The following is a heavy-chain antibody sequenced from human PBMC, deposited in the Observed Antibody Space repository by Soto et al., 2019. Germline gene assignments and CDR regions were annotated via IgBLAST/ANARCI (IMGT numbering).Heavy chain of an antibody. CDR1: GGAISSSKW. CDR2: IYQSGST. J-gene: IGHJ4*02. CDR3: ARASATIAAAAIFDY. D-gene: IGHD6-13*01. Sequence: QVQLQESGPGLVKPSGTLSLTCAVSGGAISSSKWWSWVRQPPGKGLEWIGEIYQSGSTNYNPSLESRVRMSVDKSRNQCSLKFTSVSAAGTAVYYCARASATIAAAAIFDYWGQGTLVTVSS. V-gene: IGHV4-4*02.